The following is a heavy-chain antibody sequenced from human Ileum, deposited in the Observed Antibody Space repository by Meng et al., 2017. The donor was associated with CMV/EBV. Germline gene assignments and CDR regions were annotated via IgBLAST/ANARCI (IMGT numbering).Heavy chain of an antibody. CDR2: RYTRGNT. V-gene: IGHV4-39*01. J-gene: IGHJ4*02. CDR3: ARLFRSGYDGIPYLDY. D-gene: IGHD5-12*01. Sequence: ITRTGRFRGRIWQASGKGVEWVGSRYTRGNTCYNPPLEGRVSISVDTAKNPFFLRLTSLTAADSAVYYCARLFRSGYDGIPYLDYWGPGSLVTVSS. CDR1: ITRTGRF.